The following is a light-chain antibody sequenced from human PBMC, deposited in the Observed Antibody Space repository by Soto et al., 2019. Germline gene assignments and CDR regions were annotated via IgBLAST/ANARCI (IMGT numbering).Light chain of an antibody. Sequence: DIPITQSPSSLSAFVGDRVSITFGASQSISSWLAWYQQKPGKAPKLLMFDTFSLESGIPSRFSGSRSGTEFTLTISSLQPDDFATYYCQQYNSYPLTFGGGTKVDIK. CDR2: DTF. J-gene: IGKJ4*01. V-gene: IGKV1-5*01. CDR3: QQYNSYPLT. CDR1: QSISSW.